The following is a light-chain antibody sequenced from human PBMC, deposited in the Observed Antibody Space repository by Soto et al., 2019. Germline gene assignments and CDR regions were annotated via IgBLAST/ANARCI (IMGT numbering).Light chain of an antibody. CDR1: QSVYSK. CDR3: QQWYYWYT. CDR2: DAS. V-gene: IGKV3-15*01. J-gene: IGKJ2*01. Sequence: EIVMTQSPAILSVSPGERATLSCRASQSVYSKLAWYQQKHGQPPRLLIYDASTRATGVPARFSGSGSGTQFTLTISSLQSEDFAVYYCQQWYYWYTFGQGTKLEI.